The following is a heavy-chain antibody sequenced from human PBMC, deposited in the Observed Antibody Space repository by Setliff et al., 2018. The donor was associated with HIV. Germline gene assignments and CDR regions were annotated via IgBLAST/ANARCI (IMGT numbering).Heavy chain of an antibody. Sequence: PGGSLRLSCAASGFTFSSNWMHWVRQAPGKGLVWVSRINTDGSSRSYADSVKGRFTISRDNAKNSLFLEMNSLKAEDTAVYYCARAYNVYDYRFDSSGYDYWGQGTLVTVSS. D-gene: IGHD3-22*01. J-gene: IGHJ4*02. CDR2: INTDGSSR. CDR1: GFTFSSNW. CDR3: ARAYNVYDYRFDSSGYDY. V-gene: IGHV3-74*01.